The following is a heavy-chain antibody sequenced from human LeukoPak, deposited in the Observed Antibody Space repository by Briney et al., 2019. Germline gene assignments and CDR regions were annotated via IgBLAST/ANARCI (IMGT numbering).Heavy chain of an antibody. D-gene: IGHD6-19*01. CDR3: ARPGSSGWY. V-gene: IGHV4-39*01. CDR1: GDFLSSGAYY. Sequence: KPSETLSLTCSVSGDFLSSGAYYWGWIRQSPGKGLAWIGSIYYSGSTFYSASFESRVTMSVDTSTNQFSLNLRSVTAADTAVYYCARPGSSGWYWGQGTLVTVSS. CDR2: IYYSGST. J-gene: IGHJ4*02.